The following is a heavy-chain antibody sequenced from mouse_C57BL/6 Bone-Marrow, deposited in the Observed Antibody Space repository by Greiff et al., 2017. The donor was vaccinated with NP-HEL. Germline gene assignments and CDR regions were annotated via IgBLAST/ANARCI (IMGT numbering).Heavy chain of an antibody. CDR3: ARGWLLSYYFDY. Sequence: QVQLQQSGAELARPGASVKLSCRASGYTFTSYGISWVKQRTGQGLEWIGEIYPRSGNTYYNEKFKGKATLTADKSSSTAYMELRSLTSEDSAVYFCARGWLLSYYFDYWGQGTTLTVSS. CDR2: IYPRSGNT. V-gene: IGHV1-81*01. D-gene: IGHD2-3*01. J-gene: IGHJ2*01. CDR1: GYTFTSYG.